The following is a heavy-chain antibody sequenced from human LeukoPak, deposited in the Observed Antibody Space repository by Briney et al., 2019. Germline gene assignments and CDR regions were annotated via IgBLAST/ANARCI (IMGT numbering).Heavy chain of an antibody. V-gene: IGHV3-7*01. CDR1: GFTFSSYW. CDR3: ARLYGDYIWYFDL. D-gene: IGHD4-17*01. CDR2: IKQDGSEK. J-gene: IGHJ2*01. Sequence: PGGSLRLSCAASGFTFSSYWMSWVRQAPGKGLEWVANIKQDGSEKYYVDSVKGRFTISRDNAKNPLYLQMNSQRAEDTAVYYCARLYGDYIWYFDLWGRGTLVTVSS.